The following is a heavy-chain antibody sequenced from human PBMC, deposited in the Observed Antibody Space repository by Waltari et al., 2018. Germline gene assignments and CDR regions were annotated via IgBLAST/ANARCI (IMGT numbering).Heavy chain of an antibody. CDR3: AHSGPNYDYIWGSYRPPNWFDP. CDR2: IYWNDDK. D-gene: IGHD3-16*02. Sequence: QITLKESGPTLLKPTQTLTLTCTFSGFSLSTSGVGVGWIRQPPGQALEWLALIYWNDDKRYSPSLKSRLTITKDTSKNQVVLTMTNMDPVDTATYYCAHSGPNYDYIWGSYRPPNWFDPWGQGTLVTVSS. CDR1: GFSLSTSGVG. V-gene: IGHV2-5*01. J-gene: IGHJ5*02.